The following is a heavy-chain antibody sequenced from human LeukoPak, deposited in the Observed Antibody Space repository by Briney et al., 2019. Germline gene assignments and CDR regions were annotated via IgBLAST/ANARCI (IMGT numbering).Heavy chain of an antibody. CDR3: ARDAGQLWLIDY. D-gene: IGHD5-18*01. J-gene: IGHJ4*02. CDR2: INSDGSST. Sequence: PGGSLRLSCAASGFTFSSYWMHWVRHAPGKGLVWVSRINSDGSSTSYADSVKGRFTISRDNAKNTLYLQMNSLRAEDTAVYYCARDAGQLWLIDYWGQGTLVTVSS. V-gene: IGHV3-74*01. CDR1: GFTFSSYW.